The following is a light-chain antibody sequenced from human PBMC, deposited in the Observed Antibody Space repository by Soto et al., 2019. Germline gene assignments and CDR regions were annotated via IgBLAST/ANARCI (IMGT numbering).Light chain of an antibody. V-gene: IGKV3-20*01. CDR3: QQQGSTPPWT. CDR1: QSVSSSY. J-gene: IGKJ1*01. Sequence: EIVLTQSPGTLSLSPGERATLSCRASQSVSSSYLAWYQQKPGQAPRLLIYGASSRATGIPERFSGSGSGTDFPLNISRLEHEDYAVYYCQQQGSTPPWTFGQGTKVEIK. CDR2: GAS.